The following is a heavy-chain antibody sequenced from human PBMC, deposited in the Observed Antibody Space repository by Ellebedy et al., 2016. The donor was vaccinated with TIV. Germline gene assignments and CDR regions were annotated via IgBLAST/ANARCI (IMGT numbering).Heavy chain of an antibody. CDR2: FDPEDGET. CDR1: GYTLTELS. V-gene: IGHV1-24*01. D-gene: IGHD3-10*01. J-gene: IGHJ4*02. Sequence: ASVKVSCKVSGYTLTELSMHWVRQAPGKGLEWMGGFDPEDGETIYAQKFQGRVTMTEDTSTDTAYMELSSLRSEDTAVYYCATEYYYGSGSYTGWDYWGQGTLVTVSS. CDR3: ATEYYYGSGSYTGWDY.